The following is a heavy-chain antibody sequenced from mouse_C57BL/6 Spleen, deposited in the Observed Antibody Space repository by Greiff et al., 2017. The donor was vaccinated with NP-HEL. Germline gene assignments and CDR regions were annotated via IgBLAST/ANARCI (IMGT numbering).Heavy chain of an antibody. CDR2: ISDGGSYT. D-gene: IGHD1-1*01. CDR3: ARDYYGSSYYYAMDY. Sequence: EVNLVESGGGLVKPGGSLKLSCAASGFTFSSYAMSWVRQTPEKRLEWVATISDGGSYTYYPDNVKGRFTISRDNAKNNLYLQMSHLKSEDTAMYYCARDYYGSSYYYAMDYWGQGTSVTVSS. J-gene: IGHJ4*01. V-gene: IGHV5-4*01. CDR1: GFTFSSYA.